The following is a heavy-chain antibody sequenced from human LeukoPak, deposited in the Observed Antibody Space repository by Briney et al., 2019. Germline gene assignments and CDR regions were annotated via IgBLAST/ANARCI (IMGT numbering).Heavy chain of an antibody. J-gene: IGHJ3*02. CDR3: ARARPHYYDSSGYRDAFDI. Sequence: SVKVSCKASGGTFSSYAISWVRQAPGQGLEWMGGIIPIFGTANYAQKFQGRVTITADESTSTAYMELSSLRSEDTAVYYCARARPHYYDSSGYRDAFDIWGQGTMVTVSS. CDR2: IIPIFGTA. D-gene: IGHD3-22*01. CDR1: GGTFSSYA. V-gene: IGHV1-69*13.